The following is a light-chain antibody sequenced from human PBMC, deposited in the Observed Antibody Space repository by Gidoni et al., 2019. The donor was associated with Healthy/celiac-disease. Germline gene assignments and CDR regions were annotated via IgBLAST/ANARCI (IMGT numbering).Light chain of an antibody. Sequence: DIQMTQSPPTLSAFVGDRVTITCRASQSISSWLAWYQQKQGKAPKLLISKASTLESGVPSRFSGSGAGTEFALTISSRQPDDFATDYCKQYSSYSWTFGQGTKVEIK. CDR1: QSISSW. CDR2: KAS. J-gene: IGKJ1*01. V-gene: IGKV1-5*03. CDR3: KQYSSYSWT.